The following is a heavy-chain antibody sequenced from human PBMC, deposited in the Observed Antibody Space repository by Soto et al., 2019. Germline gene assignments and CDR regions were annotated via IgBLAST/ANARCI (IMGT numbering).Heavy chain of an antibody. CDR3: ARTSGSYYYFDY. V-gene: IGHV2-5*01. D-gene: IGHD1-26*01. Sequence: SGPTLVNPTQTPTLTCTFSGFSLSTSGVGVGWIRQPPGNALEWLALIYWNDDKRYSPSLKSRLTITKDTPKNQVVLTMTNMDPVDTATYYCARTSGSYYYFDYWGQGTLVTVSA. CDR2: IYWNDDK. CDR1: GFSLSTSGVG. J-gene: IGHJ4*02.